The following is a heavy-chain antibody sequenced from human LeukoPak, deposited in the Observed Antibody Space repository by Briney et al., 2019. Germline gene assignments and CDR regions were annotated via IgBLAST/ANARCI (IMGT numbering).Heavy chain of an antibody. CDR3: GRAAGTKSYGLRGTIDY. CDR2: IYNNGSA. V-gene: IGHV4-59*01. CDR1: GGSFSTYY. Sequence: PSETLSLICTLSGGSFSTYYWSWIRQSPGKGLEWIGEIYNNGSAKYNPSLKSRLTISADTSNNQFSLKLSSVTAADTAVYYCGRAAGTKSYGLRGTIDYWGQGALVTVS. D-gene: IGHD5/OR15-5a*01. J-gene: IGHJ4*02.